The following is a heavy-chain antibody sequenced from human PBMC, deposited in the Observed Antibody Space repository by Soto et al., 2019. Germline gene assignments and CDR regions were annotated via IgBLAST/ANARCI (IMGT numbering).Heavy chain of an antibody. V-gene: IGHV4-59*01. Sequence: SETLSLTCTVSGVSITSYYWSWIRQSPGKGLEWIGFISYSGNTNYNPSLKSRLTISIDMSKNQFSLKLSSVTPADTAVYYCARDSGYGYYFYGMDVWGQGTTVTVSS. J-gene: IGHJ6*01. CDR2: ISYSGNT. CDR1: GVSITSYY. D-gene: IGHD5-12*01. CDR3: ARDSGYGYYFYGMDV.